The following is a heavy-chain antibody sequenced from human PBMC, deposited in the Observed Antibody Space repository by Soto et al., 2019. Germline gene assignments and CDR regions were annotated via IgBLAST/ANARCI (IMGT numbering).Heavy chain of an antibody. CDR2: ITTYNGNT. J-gene: IGHJ6*02. CDR3: ARALTGYGMDV. V-gene: IGHV1-18*01. CDR1: RYIFTNYG. Sequence: QVKLVQSGVEVREPGASVKVSCKAVRYIFTNYGVSWVRQAPGQGLEWMGWITTYNGNTEYAQKVQGRVTLTTDASTSTAYMELGSLRSDDTAIYYCARALTGYGMDVWGQGTTVTVSS.